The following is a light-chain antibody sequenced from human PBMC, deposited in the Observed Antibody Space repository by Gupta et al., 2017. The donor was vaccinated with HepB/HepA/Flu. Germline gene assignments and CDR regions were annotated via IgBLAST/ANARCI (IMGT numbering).Light chain of an antibody. CDR3: QQYYSTLSMCS. Sequence: DIVMTQSPDSLAVSLGERATINCKSSQSLLDRSYNRNFLAWYQQKPGQPPKLLIYWASTRESGVPDRFSGSGSGTDFTLTISRLQAEDVAVYYCQQYYSTLSMCSFGQGTKLEIK. CDR1: QSLLDRSYNRNF. J-gene: IGKJ2*04. V-gene: IGKV4-1*01. CDR2: WAS.